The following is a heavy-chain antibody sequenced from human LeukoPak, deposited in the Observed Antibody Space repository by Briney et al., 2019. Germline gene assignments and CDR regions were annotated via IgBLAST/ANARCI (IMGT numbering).Heavy chain of an antibody. J-gene: IGHJ4*02. CDR3: ASSIVYCSSTSCYFN. CDR1: GYTFTGYF. CDR2: INPNSGGT. V-gene: IGHV1-2*02. Sequence: ASVKVSCKASGYTFTGYFMHWVRQAPGQGLEWMGWINPNSGGTDYAQKFQGRVTMTRDTSISTAYMELSRLRSDDTAVYYCASSIVYCSSTSCYFNWGQGTLVTVSS. D-gene: IGHD2-2*01.